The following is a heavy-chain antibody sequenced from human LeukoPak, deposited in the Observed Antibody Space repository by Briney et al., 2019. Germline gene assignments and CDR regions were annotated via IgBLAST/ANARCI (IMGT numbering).Heavy chain of an antibody. CDR3: AREGRYQLTLDAFDI. CDR1: GFTFSSYS. CDR2: ISSSSSYI. J-gene: IGHJ3*02. V-gene: IGHV3-21*01. D-gene: IGHD2-2*01. Sequence: GGSLRLSCAASGFTFSSYSMNWVRQAPGKGLEWVSSISSSSSYIYYADSVKGRFTISRDNAKNSLYLQMNSLRAEDTAVYYCAREGRYQLTLDAFDIWGQGTMVTVSS.